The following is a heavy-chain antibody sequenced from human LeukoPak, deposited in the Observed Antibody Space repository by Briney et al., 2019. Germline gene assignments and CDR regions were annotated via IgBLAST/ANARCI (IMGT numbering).Heavy chain of an antibody. Sequence: PSETLSLTCTVSGASISSTSYCWGWIRQPAGKGLEWIGHIHTSGSTNYNPSLKSRVTISVDTSKNQFSLKLSSVTAADTAVYYCARGGRNYYDSTTYYHYWGQGTLVTVSS. J-gene: IGHJ4*02. CDR1: GASISSTSYC. V-gene: IGHV4-61*09. D-gene: IGHD3-22*01. CDR2: IHTSGST. CDR3: ARGGRNYYDSTTYYHY.